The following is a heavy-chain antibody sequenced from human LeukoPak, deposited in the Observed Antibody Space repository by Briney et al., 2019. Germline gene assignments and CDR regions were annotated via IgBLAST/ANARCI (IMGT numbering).Heavy chain of an antibody. CDR2: ISYSGST. CDR3: ARQSQHSGYQAPDS. J-gene: IGHJ4*02. Sequence: SETLSLTCTVSGGSITSYYWSWIRQPPGKGLEWIGYISYSGSTNCNPSLKSRVTISVDTSKNQFSLKLSSVTAADTAVYYCARQSQHSGYQAPDSWGQGTLVTVSS. V-gene: IGHV4-59*08. D-gene: IGHD5-12*01. CDR1: GGSITSYY.